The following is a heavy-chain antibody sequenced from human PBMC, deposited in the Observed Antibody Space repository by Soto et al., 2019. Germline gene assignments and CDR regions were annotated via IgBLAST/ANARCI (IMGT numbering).Heavy chain of an antibody. CDR3: ARERRAAAHYYYYGMDV. CDR1: EFTFSSYS. Sequence: GRPLRLPYAAAEFTFSSYSMHCVRQAQGKGLEWVSYISSSSSTIYYADSVKGRFTISRDNAKNSLYLQINSLRDEDTAVYYCARERRAAAHYYYYGMDVWGQGTTVTVSS. V-gene: IGHV3-48*02. D-gene: IGHD6-13*01. CDR2: ISSSSSTI. J-gene: IGHJ6*02.